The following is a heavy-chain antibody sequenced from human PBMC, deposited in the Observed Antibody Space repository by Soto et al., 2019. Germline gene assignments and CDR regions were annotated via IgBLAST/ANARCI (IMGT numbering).Heavy chain of an antibody. V-gene: IGHV2-5*02. J-gene: IGHJ4*02. CDR3: AHRHVNHYDSQPFFDY. Sequence: SGPTLVNPTQTLTLTCTFSGFSLSTSGVGVGWIRQPPGKALEWLALIYWDDDKRYSPSLKSRLTITKDTSKNQVVLTMTNMDPVDTATYYCAHRHVNHYDSQPFFDYWGQGTLVTVSS. CDR2: IYWDDDK. D-gene: IGHD3-22*01. CDR1: GFSLSTSGVG.